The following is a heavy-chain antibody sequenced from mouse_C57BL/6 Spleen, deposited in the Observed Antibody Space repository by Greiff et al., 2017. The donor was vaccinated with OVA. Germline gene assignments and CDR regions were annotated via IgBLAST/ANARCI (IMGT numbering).Heavy chain of an antibody. CDR3: ARWGPHYYGSSWWYFDV. J-gene: IGHJ1*03. V-gene: IGHV1-85*01. CDR2: IYPRDGST. D-gene: IGHD1-1*01. Sequence: QVQLKESGPELVKPGASVKLSCKASGYTFTSYDINWVKQRPGQGLEWIGWIYPRDGSTKYNEKFKGKATLTVDTSSSTAYMELHSLTSEDSAVYFCARWGPHYYGSSWWYFDVWGTGTTVTVSS. CDR1: GYTFTSYD.